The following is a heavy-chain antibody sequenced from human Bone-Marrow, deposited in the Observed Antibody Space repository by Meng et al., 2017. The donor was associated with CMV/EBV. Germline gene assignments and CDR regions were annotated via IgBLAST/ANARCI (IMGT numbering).Heavy chain of an antibody. Sequence: GESLKISCAASEFTVIPYMMSWVRQPPGRGLEWISMVHNGNKYYADSVKGRFTISRDNSKNTLYLQMNSLRAEDTAVYYCAAERGGWGYGDSTSDYWGQGTLVTVSS. CDR2: VHNGNK. CDR3: AAERGGWGYGDSTSDY. V-gene: IGHV3-53*01. CDR1: EFTVIPYM. D-gene: IGHD4-17*01. J-gene: IGHJ4*02.